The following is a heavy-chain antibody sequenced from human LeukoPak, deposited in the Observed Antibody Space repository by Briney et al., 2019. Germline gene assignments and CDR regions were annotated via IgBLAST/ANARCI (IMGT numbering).Heavy chain of an antibody. CDR1: GYTFTSYY. CDR3: ARAREIAARCFDY. D-gene: IGHD6-6*01. CDR2: INPSSGST. Sequence: ASVKVSCKASGYTFTSYYMHWVRQAPGQGLEWMGIINPSSGSTSYAQKFQGRVTMTRDMSTSTVYMELSSLRSDYTAVYYCARAREIAARCFDYWGQGTLVTVSS. V-gene: IGHV1-46*01. J-gene: IGHJ4*02.